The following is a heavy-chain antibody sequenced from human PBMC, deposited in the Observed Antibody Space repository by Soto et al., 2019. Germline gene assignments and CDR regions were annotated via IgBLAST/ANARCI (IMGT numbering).Heavy chain of an antibody. J-gene: IGHJ6*02. V-gene: IGHV3-53*02. CDR2: TFSGGNT. CDR1: GFSISSNY. Sequence: ELQLVETGGGLIQTGGSPRLSCAASGFSISSNYIAWVRQPPGKGLEWVSTTFSGGNTEYAASVKGRCSISRDNYKNTLYLQMDNLRVEDTAGYDCARKPPSAIQGWAFGMDVWGQGTTVSVSS. D-gene: IGHD2-21*01. CDR3: ARKPPSAIQGWAFGMDV.